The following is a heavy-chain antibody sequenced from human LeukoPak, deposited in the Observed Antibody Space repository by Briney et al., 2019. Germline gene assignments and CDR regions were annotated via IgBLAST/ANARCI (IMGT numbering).Heavy chain of an antibody. Sequence: PSETLSLTCAVYGGSFSGYYWSWIRQPPGKGLEWIGEINHSGSTNYNPSLKSRVTISVDTSKNQFSLKLSSVTAADTAVYYCARGPRAVARWFDPWGQGTLVTVSS. CDR2: INHSGST. J-gene: IGHJ5*02. CDR3: ARGPRAVARWFDP. CDR1: GGSFSGYY. D-gene: IGHD6-19*01. V-gene: IGHV4-34*01.